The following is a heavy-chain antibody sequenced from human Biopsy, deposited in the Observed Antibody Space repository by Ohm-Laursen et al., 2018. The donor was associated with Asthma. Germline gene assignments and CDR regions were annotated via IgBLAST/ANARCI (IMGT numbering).Heavy chain of an antibody. CDR1: GGSVSTGSYY. Sequence: SQTLSLTCIVSGGSVSTGSYYWSWIRQPPGKGLEWLGNIYYTGSDNYNPSLKSRVTISVDTSKNQFSLRLNSVTAADTAVYYCARGPNYHGSGRAPIGMDVWGQGTTVTVSS. CDR3: ARGPNYHGSGRAPIGMDV. D-gene: IGHD3-10*01. J-gene: IGHJ6*02. V-gene: IGHV4-61*01. CDR2: IYYTGSD.